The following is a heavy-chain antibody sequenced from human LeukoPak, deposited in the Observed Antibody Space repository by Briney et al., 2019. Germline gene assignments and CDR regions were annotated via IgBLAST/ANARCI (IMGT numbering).Heavy chain of an antibody. CDR3: AKARAGSSSWYEWFDP. J-gene: IGHJ5*02. V-gene: IGHV3-23*01. Sequence: GTLRLSRAASGFTFSSYAMSWVRQAPGKGLEWVSGISGSGGYTYYADSVKGRVTISRDNSKNTLYLQMNSLRAEDTAVYYCAKARAGSSSWYEWFDPWGQGTLVTVSS. D-gene: IGHD6-13*01. CDR2: ISGSGGYT. CDR1: GFTFSSYA.